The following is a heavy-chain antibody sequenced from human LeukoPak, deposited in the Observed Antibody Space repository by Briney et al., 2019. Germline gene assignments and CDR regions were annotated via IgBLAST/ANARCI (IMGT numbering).Heavy chain of an antibody. CDR1: GYTFTSYG. J-gene: IGHJ4*02. CDR2: ISAYNGNT. Sequence: ASVKVSCKASGYTFTSYGISWVRQAPGQGLEWMGWISAYNGNTNYAQKLQGRVTMTTDTSTSTAYMELRSLRSDDTALYYCAKDIGSGWYYYFDYWGQGTLVTVSS. V-gene: IGHV1-18*01. D-gene: IGHD6-19*01. CDR3: AKDIGSGWYYYFDY.